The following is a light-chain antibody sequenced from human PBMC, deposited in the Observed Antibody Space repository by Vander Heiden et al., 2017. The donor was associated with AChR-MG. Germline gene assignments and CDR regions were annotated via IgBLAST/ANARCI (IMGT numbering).Light chain of an antibody. CDR3: HQHSGDAY. J-gene: IGKJ2*01. CDR1: QSVSDW. CDR2: RAS. Sequence: DIQMTQSPSTLSASVGDRISITCRASQSVSDWLTWYQQKPGRAPKFLIYRASSLASGVSSRFSGSGFGTEFTLTISNLQPDDAATYYCHQHSGDAYVGQGTKVEVK. V-gene: IGKV1-5*03.